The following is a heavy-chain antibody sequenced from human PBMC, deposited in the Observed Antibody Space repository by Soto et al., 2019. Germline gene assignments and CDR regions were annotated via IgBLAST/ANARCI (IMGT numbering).Heavy chain of an antibody. D-gene: IGHD4-17*01. CDR3: ARTTWGYGESLDS. CDR1: GFTFDDYA. V-gene: IGHV3-9*01. CDR2: ISWKSDNT. J-gene: IGHJ4*02. Sequence: EVHLVESGGGVAQPGGSLRLSCATSGFTFDDYAMHWVRQAPGKGLEWVSGISWKSDNTGYADSVKGRVTISRDNAKRSLFLQMNSLRSEDTAFYFCARTTWGYGESLDSWGQGTLVTVSS.